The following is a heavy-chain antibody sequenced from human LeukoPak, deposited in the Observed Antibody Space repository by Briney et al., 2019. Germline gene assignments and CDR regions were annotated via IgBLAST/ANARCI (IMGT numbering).Heavy chain of an antibody. CDR3: TRGAGTGWRFDS. Sequence: PGGSLRLSCAASGFTFSNYAMSWVRQAPGKGLEWVSSISSSSSYIYYSDSVKGRFTISRDNAKNSLYLQMNSLKADDTAVYYCTRGAGTGWRFDSWGQGTLVTVSS. CDR1: GFTFSNYA. J-gene: IGHJ4*02. D-gene: IGHD6-19*01. V-gene: IGHV3-21*01. CDR2: ISSSSSYI.